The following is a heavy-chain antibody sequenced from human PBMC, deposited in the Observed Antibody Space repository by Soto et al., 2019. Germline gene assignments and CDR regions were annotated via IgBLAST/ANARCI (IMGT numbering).Heavy chain of an antibody. CDR2: ISWNSGTE. CDR3: VKDSNYYGMDV. CDR1: GFTFDDYA. Sequence: EVQLVESGGGLVQSGRSLRLSCAASGFTFDDYAIHWVRQAPGKGLEWVSGISWNSGTETYADSVKGRFTISRDNAMNSLYLQMNSLRVEDTALYYCVKDSNYYGMDVWGQGTTVTVSS. V-gene: IGHV3-9*01. J-gene: IGHJ6*02.